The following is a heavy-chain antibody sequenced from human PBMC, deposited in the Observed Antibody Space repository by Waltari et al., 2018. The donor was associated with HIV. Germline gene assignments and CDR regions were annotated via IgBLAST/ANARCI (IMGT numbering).Heavy chain of an antibody. CDR3: SRPSGTLHSYGMDV. CDR2: ITSETYGGTA. D-gene: IGHD1-26*01. CDR1: GFTFADYG. J-gene: IGHJ6*02. V-gene: IGHV3-49*03. Sequence: EVQLVESGGGLVQPGWSLRLSCRGSGFTFADYGMSWLRQAPGKGLEWVGFITSETYGGTAEYAASVTGRFVISREDSKSIAYLQMNSLEIEDTGVYYCSRPSGTLHSYGMDVWGQGTTVTVSS.